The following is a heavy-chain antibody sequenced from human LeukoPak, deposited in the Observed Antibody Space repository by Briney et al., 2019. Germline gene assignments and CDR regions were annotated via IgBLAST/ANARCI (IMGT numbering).Heavy chain of an antibody. CDR2: IYPRDSDT. D-gene: IGHD3-10*01. Sequence: THGESLEISCKASGYTFTHQWIGWVRQLSGSGLEWMGIIYPRDSDTIYSPSFQGHVTISADTSINTAYLEWSSLEASDTAIYYCARHSDVIGAIWGQGTLVTVSS. V-gene: IGHV5-51*01. J-gene: IGHJ4*02. CDR3: ARHSDVIGAI. CDR1: GYTFTHQW.